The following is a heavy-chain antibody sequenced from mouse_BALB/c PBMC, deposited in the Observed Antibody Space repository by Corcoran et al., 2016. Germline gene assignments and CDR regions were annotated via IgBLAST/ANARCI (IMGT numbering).Heavy chain of an antibody. Sequence: QIQLVQSGPELKKPGETVKISCKASGYTFTDYSMHWVKQAPGKGLKWMGWINTETGEPTYADDFKGRFAFSLETSASTAYLQINNLKNEDTATYFCARRGFYAMDYWGQGTSVTVSS. CDR3: ARRGFYAMDY. CDR2: INTETGEP. V-gene: IGHV9-2-1*01. J-gene: IGHJ4*01. CDR1: GYTFTDYS.